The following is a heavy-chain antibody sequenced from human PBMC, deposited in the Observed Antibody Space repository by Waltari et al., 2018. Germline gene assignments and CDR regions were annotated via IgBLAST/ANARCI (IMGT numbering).Heavy chain of an antibody. J-gene: IGHJ6*02. Sequence: QLQLQESGPGLVKPSETLSLTCTVSGGSISSSSYYWGWIRQPPGKGLEWIGSIYYSGSTYYNPSLKSRVTISVDTSKNQFSLKLSSVTAADTAVYYCVRDLLDPGYYYYGMDVWGQGTTVTVSS. CDR2: IYYSGST. CDR3: VRDLLDPGYYYYGMDV. V-gene: IGHV4-39*07. CDR1: GGSISSSSYY.